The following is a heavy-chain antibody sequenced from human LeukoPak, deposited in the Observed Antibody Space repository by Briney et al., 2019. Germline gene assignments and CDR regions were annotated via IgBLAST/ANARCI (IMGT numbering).Heavy chain of an antibody. V-gene: IGHV3-21*01. Sequence: GGSLRLSCAASGFTFSSYSMNWVRQAPGKGLEWVSSISSSSSYIYYADSVKGRFTISRDNAKNSLYLQMNSLRAEDTAVYYCARHRNSVAGYYMDVWGKGTTATVSS. CDR3: ARHRNSVAGYYMDV. CDR1: GFTFSSYS. D-gene: IGHD6-19*01. CDR2: ISSSSSYI. J-gene: IGHJ6*03.